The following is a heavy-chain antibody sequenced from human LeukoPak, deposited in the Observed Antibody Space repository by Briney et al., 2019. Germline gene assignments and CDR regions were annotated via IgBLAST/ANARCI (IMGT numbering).Heavy chain of an antibody. D-gene: IGHD3-22*01. CDR1: GFSFSGYG. CDR3: TRVGQSYSSSGQALDH. Sequence: GGSLRLSCAASGFSFSGYGMSWVRQAPGKGLEWISYISGSGDTAYYADSVKGRFTMSRDNARNSLFLQMNSLGAEDTAVYYCTRVGQSYSSSGQALDHWGQGTLVTVSS. CDR2: ISGSGDTA. V-gene: IGHV3-48*03. J-gene: IGHJ4*02.